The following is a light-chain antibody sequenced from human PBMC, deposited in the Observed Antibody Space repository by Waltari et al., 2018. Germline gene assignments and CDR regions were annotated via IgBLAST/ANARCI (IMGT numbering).Light chain of an antibody. V-gene: IGLV2-14*03. CDR3: SSYTSSSTRV. CDR1: SSDVGGYNF. CDR2: DVA. Sequence: QSALTQPASVSGSPGQSISISCTGTSSDVGGYNFVSWYQQHPGKAPQLMIYDVANRPSGFSNRFPSSKSVNTASLTISGLQAEDEADYYCSSYTSSSTRVFGTGTKVTVL. J-gene: IGLJ1*01.